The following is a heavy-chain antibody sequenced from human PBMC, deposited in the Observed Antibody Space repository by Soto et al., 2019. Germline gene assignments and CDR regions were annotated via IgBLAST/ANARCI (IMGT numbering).Heavy chain of an antibody. V-gene: IGHV3-30*18. D-gene: IGHD3-16*01. CDR3: AKDLSGNSLTFGS. Sequence: GGSLRLSCAASGFTFSSYCLHWVRQAPGKGLEWVAVISYDGSDKYYADSVKGRFTISRDNSKNTLYLQMNSLRAEDTAVYYCAKDLSGNSLTFGSWGQGILVTVSS. CDR1: GFTFSSYC. J-gene: IGHJ5*02. CDR2: ISYDGSDK.